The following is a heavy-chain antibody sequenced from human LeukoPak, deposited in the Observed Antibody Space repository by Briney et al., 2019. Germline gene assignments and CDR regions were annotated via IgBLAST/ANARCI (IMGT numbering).Heavy chain of an antibody. Sequence: ASVKVSCKASGYTFTSYGISWVRQAPGQGLEWMGRISAYNGNTNYAQKLQGRVTMTTDTSTSTAYMELRSLRSDDTAVYYCARELKVGASAAFDIWGQGTMVTVSS. D-gene: IGHD1-26*01. V-gene: IGHV1-18*01. CDR3: ARELKVGASAAFDI. CDR2: ISAYNGNT. CDR1: GYTFTSYG. J-gene: IGHJ3*02.